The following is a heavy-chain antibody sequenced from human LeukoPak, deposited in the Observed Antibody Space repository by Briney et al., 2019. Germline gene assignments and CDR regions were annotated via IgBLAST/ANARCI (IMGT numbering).Heavy chain of an antibody. CDR2: ISYDGSNK. Sequence: GSLRLSCAASGVTFSSYAMHWVRQAPGKGLEWVAVISYDGSNKYYADSVKGRLTISRDNSKNTLYLQMNSLRAEDTAVYYSARDMMGDWYNWNDVSWFDPWGQGTLVTVSS. D-gene: IGHD1-1*01. CDR3: ARDMMGDWYNWNDVSWFDP. CDR1: GVTFSSYA. V-gene: IGHV3-30-3*01. J-gene: IGHJ5*02.